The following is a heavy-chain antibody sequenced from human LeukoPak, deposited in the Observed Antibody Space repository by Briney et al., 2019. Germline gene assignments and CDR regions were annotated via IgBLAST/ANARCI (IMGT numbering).Heavy chain of an antibody. Sequence: SETLSLTCTASGGSISSYYCSWIWQPPGKGLEWIGYIYYSGSTNYNPSLKSRVTISVDTSKNQFSLKLSSVTAADTAVYYCARSVGATTPFDYWGQGTLVTVSS. CDR1: GGSISSYY. V-gene: IGHV4-59*01. CDR3: ARSVGATTPFDY. D-gene: IGHD1-26*01. CDR2: IYYSGST. J-gene: IGHJ4*02.